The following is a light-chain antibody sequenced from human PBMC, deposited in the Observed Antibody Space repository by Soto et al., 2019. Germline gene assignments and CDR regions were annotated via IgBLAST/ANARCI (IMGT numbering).Light chain of an antibody. Sequence: EIVLTQSPGTLSLSPGERASLSCRASQTVNRSYLAWYQQRPGQAPRLLIYGTSSRATGIPDRFSGSGSGTDFTLTISRLEPEDFATYYCQQSYSTPYTFGQGTKLEIK. CDR2: GTS. J-gene: IGKJ2*01. CDR3: QQSYSTPYT. CDR1: QTVNRSY. V-gene: IGKV3-20*01.